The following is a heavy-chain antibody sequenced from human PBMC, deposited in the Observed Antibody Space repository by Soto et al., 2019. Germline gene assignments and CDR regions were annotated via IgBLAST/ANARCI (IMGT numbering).Heavy chain of an antibody. Sequence: QVQLVQSGAEVKKPGSSVKVSCKASGGTFSSYDISWVRQAPGQGLEWMGGIIPIFGTANYAQKFQGRVTITADESTSTAYMELSSLRSEDTAVYYCARDKGYSSGWYAVRRGYFDYWGQGTLVTVSS. CDR3: ARDKGYSSGWYAVRRGYFDY. CDR1: GGTFSSYD. V-gene: IGHV1-69*01. D-gene: IGHD6-19*01. CDR2: IIPIFGTA. J-gene: IGHJ4*02.